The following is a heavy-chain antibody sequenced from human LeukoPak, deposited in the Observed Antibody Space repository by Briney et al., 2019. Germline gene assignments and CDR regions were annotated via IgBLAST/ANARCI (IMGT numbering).Heavy chain of an antibody. CDR3: ARGQWFRAF. D-gene: IGHD3-10*01. Sequence: PSQTLSLTCTVSGGSISSGGYYWSWIRQPPGKGLEWIGYIYHSGSTYYNPSLKSRVTISVGRSKNQFSLKLSSVTAADTAVYCCARGQWFRAFWSRGTPVTVSS. J-gene: IGHJ4*02. V-gene: IGHV4-30-2*01. CDR2: IYHSGST. CDR1: GGSISSGGYY.